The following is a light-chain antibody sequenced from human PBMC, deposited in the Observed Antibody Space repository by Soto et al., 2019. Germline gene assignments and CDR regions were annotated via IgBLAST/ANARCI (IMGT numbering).Light chain of an antibody. Sequence: QSALTQPASVSGAPGQSIAISCTGTSGDVGAYNYVSWYQHRPGKAPKFLIYDVTNRPSGVSNRFSGSKSGNSAFLTISGLQAEDEAEYYCTSFTISSTGVFGGGTKLTVL. CDR3: TSFTISSTGV. CDR1: SGDVGAYNY. CDR2: DVT. J-gene: IGLJ3*02. V-gene: IGLV2-14*03.